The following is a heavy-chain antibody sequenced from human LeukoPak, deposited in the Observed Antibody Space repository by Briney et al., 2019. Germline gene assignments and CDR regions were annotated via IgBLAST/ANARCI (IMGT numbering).Heavy chain of an antibody. D-gene: IGHD4-17*01. CDR2: IYYSGST. V-gene: IGHV4-59*01. Sequence: PSETLSLTCTVSGGSISPYYWSWIRQSPGKGLEWIGFIYYSGSTNYNPSLKSRLTISLDTSKNQFSLRLSSVSAADTAVYYCAREVTTTTYGLDVWGQGTTVTVS. J-gene: IGHJ6*02. CDR3: AREVTTTTYGLDV. CDR1: GGSISPYY.